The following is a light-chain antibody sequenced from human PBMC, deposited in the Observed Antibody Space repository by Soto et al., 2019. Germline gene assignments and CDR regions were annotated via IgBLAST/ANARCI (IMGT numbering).Light chain of an antibody. CDR2: DVS. CDR3: QQYGSSPT. V-gene: IGKV3-20*01. J-gene: IGKJ1*01. CDR1: QSVSSNY. Sequence: EIVLTQSPGTLSLSPGERATLSCRSSQSVSSNYLAWYQQKPDLPPRLLIYDVSGRATGIPDRFSGSGSGTDFTLIISRLELEDFAVYYWQQYGSSPTFGQGTKVAIQ.